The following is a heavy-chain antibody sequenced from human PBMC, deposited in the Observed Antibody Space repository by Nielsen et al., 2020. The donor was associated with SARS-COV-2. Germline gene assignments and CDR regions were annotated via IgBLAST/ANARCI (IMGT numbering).Heavy chain of an antibody. Sequence: GGSLRLSCAASGFTFSSYAMHWVRQAPGKGLEYVSAISSNGGSTYYANSVKGRFTISRDNSKNTLYLQMGSLRAEDMAVYYCARHSGQESSSSWGQGTLVTVSS. CDR3: ARHSGQESSSS. D-gene: IGHD6-6*01. CDR2: ISSNGGST. V-gene: IGHV3-64*01. CDR1: GFTFSSYA. J-gene: IGHJ4*02.